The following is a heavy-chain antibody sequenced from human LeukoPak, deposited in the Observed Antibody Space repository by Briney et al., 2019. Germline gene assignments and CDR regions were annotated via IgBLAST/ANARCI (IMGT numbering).Heavy chain of an antibody. J-gene: IGHJ4*02. CDR2: INPNNGDT. CDR1: GYTFTDYY. V-gene: IGHV1-2*02. D-gene: IGHD6-19*01. Sequence: ASVKVSCKASGYTFTDYYIHWVRQAPGQGLEWMGWINPNNGDTNFAQKFQGRVTVTRDTSISTVYMDLTSLRSDDTAVYYCAKEGSSGSVPNYWGQGTLVTVSS. CDR3: AKEGSSGSVPNY.